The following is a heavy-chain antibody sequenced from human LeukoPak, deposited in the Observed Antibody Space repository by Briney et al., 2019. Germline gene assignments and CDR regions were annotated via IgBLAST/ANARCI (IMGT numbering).Heavy chain of an antibody. J-gene: IGHJ4*02. CDR3: AGQGWYGSFDY. Sequence: PSETLSLTCTVSGGSISSSGYYWSWIRQPPGKGLEWIGEINHSGSTNYNPSLKSRVTISVDTSKNQFSLKLSSVTAADTAVYYCAGQGWYGSFDYWGQGTLVTVSS. CDR2: INHSGST. CDR1: GGSISSSGYY. V-gene: IGHV4-39*07. D-gene: IGHD6-19*01.